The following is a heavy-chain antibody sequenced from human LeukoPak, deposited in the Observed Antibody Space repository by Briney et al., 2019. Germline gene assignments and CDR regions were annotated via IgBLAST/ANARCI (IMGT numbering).Heavy chain of an antibody. V-gene: IGHV3-48*03. CDR3: ATLWGDCGDGSCYG. CDR2: ISTSDSTK. J-gene: IGHJ4*02. D-gene: IGHD2-15*01. CDR1: GFSFSSYE. Sequence: PGGSLRLSCAASGFSFSSYEINWVRQAPGKGLEWVSYISTSDSTKYYADSVKGRFTISRDNAKNSLYPQMNSLRAEDTAVYYCATLWGDCGDGSCYGWGQGTLVTVSS.